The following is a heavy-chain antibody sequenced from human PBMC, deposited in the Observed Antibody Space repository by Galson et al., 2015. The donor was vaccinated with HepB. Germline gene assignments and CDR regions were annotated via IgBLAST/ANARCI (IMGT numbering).Heavy chain of an antibody. CDR3: ASVGYCTNGVCYREFDY. CDR1: GFTFSSYA. D-gene: IGHD2-8*01. Sequence: SLRLSCAASGFTFSSYAMHWVRQAPGKGLEWVAVISYDGSNKYYADSVKGRFTISRDNSKNTLYLQMNSLRAEDTAVYYCASVGYCTNGVCYREFDYWGQGTLVTVSS. V-gene: IGHV3-30-3*01. J-gene: IGHJ4*02. CDR2: ISYDGSNK.